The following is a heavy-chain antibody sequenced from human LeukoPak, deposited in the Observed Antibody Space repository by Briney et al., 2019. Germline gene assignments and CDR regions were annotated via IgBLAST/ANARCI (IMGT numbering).Heavy chain of an antibody. CDR2: ISYDGSNK. CDR3: ARDRLVLLWFGESGMDV. Sequence: GGSLRLSCAASVFSFSSYAMHWVRQAPGKGLEGVAVISYDGSNKYYADSVKGRFTIARDNSKNTLYLQMNSLRAEDTAVYYCARDRLVLLWFGESGMDVWGQGTTVTVSS. CDR1: VFSFSSYA. J-gene: IGHJ6*02. V-gene: IGHV3-30*04. D-gene: IGHD3-10*01.